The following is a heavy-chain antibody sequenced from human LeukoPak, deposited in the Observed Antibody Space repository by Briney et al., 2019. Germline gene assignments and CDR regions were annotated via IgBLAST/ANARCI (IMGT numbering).Heavy chain of an antibody. CDR1: GGSISSDY. D-gene: IGHD4-23*01. J-gene: IGHJ3*02. Sequence: SETLSLTCTVSGGSISSDYWSWIRQPPGKGLEWIGYIYYTGSTNYNPSLKSRVTIAVDTSKNQFSLKLSSVTAADTAVYYCARLGGNDAFDIWGQGTMVTVSS. CDR3: ARLGGNDAFDI. CDR2: IYYTGST. V-gene: IGHV4-59*08.